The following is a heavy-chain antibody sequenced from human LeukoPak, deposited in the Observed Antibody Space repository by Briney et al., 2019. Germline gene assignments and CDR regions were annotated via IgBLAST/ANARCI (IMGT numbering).Heavy chain of an antibody. CDR1: GFSFNNYA. CDR2: ITDSGGDT. V-gene: IGHV3-23*01. CDR3: AKGSRGSRPYYFDF. D-gene: IGHD3-10*01. J-gene: IGHJ4*02. Sequence: PGGSLRLSCAASGFSFNNYAMSWVRQAPGKGLEWVSAITDSGGDTYHADSVKGRFTISGDNSKNTVYLQMNSLRVEDTAVYYCAKGSRGSRPYYFDFWGQEILVTVSS.